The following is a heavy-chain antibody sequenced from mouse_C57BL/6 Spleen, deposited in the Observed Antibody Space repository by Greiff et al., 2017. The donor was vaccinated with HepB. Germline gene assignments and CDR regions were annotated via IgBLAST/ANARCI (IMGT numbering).Heavy chain of an antibody. CDR2: IHPSDSDT. D-gene: IGHD2-5*01. Sequence: FTSYWMHWVKQRPGQGLEWIGRIHPSDSDTNYNQKFKGKATLTVDKSSSTAYMQLSSLTSEDSAVYYCAGDYSNYYYAMDYWGQGTSVTVSS. CDR3: AGDYSNYYYAMDY. CDR1: FTSYW. V-gene: IGHV1-74*01. J-gene: IGHJ4*01.